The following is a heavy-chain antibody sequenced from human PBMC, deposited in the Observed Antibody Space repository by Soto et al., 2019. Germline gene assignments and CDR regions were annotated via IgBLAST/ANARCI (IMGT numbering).Heavy chain of an antibody. V-gene: IGHV5-51*01. CDR2: IYPGDSDT. CDR3: ARKVDFWSGYYFDR. CDR1: GYSFSNYW. J-gene: IGHJ4*02. Sequence: PGESLKISCKGSGYSFSNYWIGWVRQMPEKGLEWMGIIYPGDSDTRYSPCFQGQVTISADKSVNTAYLQWTSLKASDTAMYYCARKVDFWSGYYFDRWGQGTLVTVSS. D-gene: IGHD3-3*01.